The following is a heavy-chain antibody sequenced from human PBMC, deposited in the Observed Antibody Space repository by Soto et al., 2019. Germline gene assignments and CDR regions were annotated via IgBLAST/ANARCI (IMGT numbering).Heavy chain of an antibody. CDR2: ISGSGDST. D-gene: IGHD6-19*01. J-gene: IGHJ1*01. Sequence: EVQLLESGGGLVQPGGSLRLSCAASGFTFSSYAMSWVRQAPGKGLEWVSGISGSGDSTYYADSVKGRFTISRDNSRTPLYLQMNSLRAEDTAVYYCEKGVPGIAVAGTGYFQHWGQGTLVTVSS. CDR1: GFTFSSYA. CDR3: EKGVPGIAVAGTGYFQH. V-gene: IGHV3-23*01.